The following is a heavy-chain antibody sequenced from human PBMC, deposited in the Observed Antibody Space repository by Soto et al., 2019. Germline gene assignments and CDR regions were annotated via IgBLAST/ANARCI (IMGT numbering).Heavy chain of an antibody. Sequence: EVQVVESGGGLVQPGGSLRLSCAASGFTFSSHWMTWVRQVPGKGLEWVANIKQDGSDQYYVDSVKGRFTISRDNAKNSLCLHMNSLRVEDTAVYYCATSMRHTLNPWGQGTLVTVSS. CDR1: GFTFSSHW. J-gene: IGHJ5*02. CDR2: IKQDGSDQ. V-gene: IGHV3-7*01. CDR3: ATSMRHTLNP. D-gene: IGHD2-8*01.